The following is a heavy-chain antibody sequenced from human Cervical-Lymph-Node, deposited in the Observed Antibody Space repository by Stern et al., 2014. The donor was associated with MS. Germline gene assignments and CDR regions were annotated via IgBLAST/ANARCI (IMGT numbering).Heavy chain of an antibody. CDR3: ARQTTAWASDV. Sequence: EVQLVESGAELIRPGESLKISCKGSGFTFSIYWIAWVRQVPGKGLEWMGIIYPGDSETRYRPSFQGQVTMSADKSTSTAYLQWSSLNASDTAMYFCARQTTAWASDVWGQGTLVTVSS. V-gene: IGHV5-51*01. CDR2: IYPGDSET. CDR1: GFTFSIYW. J-gene: IGHJ4*02. D-gene: IGHD1-14*01.